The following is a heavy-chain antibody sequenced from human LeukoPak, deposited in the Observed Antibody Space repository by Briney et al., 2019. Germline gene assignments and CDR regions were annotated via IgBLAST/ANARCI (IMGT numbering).Heavy chain of an antibody. CDR1: GFTLRSVA. CDR3: ARGGTTGTTATLRAFDI. D-gene: IGHD1-1*01. J-gene: IGHJ3*02. V-gene: IGHV3-23*01. Sequence: PGGSLRLSCAASGFTLRSVAVSWVREAPGPRLEWVSAIRGSGGSRYYANSVTCRFAISRHNSKQTLYLPMNRLMAEATAVHYSARGGTTGTTATLRAFDIWGQGTMVTVSS. CDR2: IRGSGGSR.